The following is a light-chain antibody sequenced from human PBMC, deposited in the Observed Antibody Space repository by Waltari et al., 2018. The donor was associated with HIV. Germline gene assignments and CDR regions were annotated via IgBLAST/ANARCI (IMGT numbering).Light chain of an antibody. Sequence: DIVMTQSPDSLPVSLGERATINCTSSRSILYSSYNRNYLAWYQQKARQPPKLLISWASTRESGVPDRFSGSGSGTDFTLTITRLQAEDVAVYHCQQYFRIPPTFGGGTKVEIK. J-gene: IGKJ4*01. CDR2: WAS. CDR3: QQYFRIPPT. V-gene: IGKV4-1*01. CDR1: RSILYSSYNRNY.